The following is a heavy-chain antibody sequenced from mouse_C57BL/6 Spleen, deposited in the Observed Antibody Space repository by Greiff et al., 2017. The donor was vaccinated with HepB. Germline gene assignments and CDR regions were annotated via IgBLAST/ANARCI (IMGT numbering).Heavy chain of an antibody. Sequence: QVHVKQPGAELVKPGASVKLSCKASGYTFTSYWMHWVKQRPGQGLEWVGMIHPNSGSTNYNEKFKSKATLTVDKSSSTAYMQLSSLTSEDSAVYYCARYDYGDVFAYWGQGTLVTVSA. CDR3: ARYDYGDVFAY. CDR1: GYTFTSYW. J-gene: IGHJ3*01. V-gene: IGHV1-64*01. D-gene: IGHD2-4*01. CDR2: IHPNSGST.